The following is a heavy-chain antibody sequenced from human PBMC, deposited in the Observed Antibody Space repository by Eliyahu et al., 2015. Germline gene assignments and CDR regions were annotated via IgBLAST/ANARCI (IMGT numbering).Heavy chain of an antibody. CDR1: GGSISTTDFY. D-gene: IGHD6-13*01. J-gene: IGHJ4*02. Sequence: QLQLQESGPGLVKPSETLSLTCXVSGGSISTTDFYWXWXRXPPGKGLEWIGNVYYSGTTYYNPSLTSRVTISVDTSKNQFSLKLSSVTAADTAVYYCAKTGYSSPSDYWGQGTLVTVSS. CDR3: AKTGYSSPSDY. V-gene: IGHV4-39*01. CDR2: VYYSGTT.